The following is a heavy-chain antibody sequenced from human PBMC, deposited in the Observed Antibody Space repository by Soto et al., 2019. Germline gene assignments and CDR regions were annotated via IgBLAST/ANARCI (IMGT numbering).Heavy chain of an antibody. CDR3: ARGFSGGNGGSYFDY. J-gene: IGHJ4*02. V-gene: IGHV4-31*03. D-gene: IGHD2-15*01. Sequence: SETLSLTCTVSGGSISSGRYYWSWIRQHPGKGLEWIGYIYYSGSTYYNPSLKSRVTISVDTSKNQFSLKLSSVTAADTAVYYCARGFSGGNGGSYFDYWGQGTLVTVSS. CDR1: GGSISSGRYY. CDR2: IYYSGST.